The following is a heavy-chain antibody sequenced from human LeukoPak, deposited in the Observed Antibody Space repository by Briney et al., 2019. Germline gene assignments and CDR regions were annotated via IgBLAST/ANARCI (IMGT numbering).Heavy chain of an antibody. Sequence: PGGSLRLSCAASGFTFRNYVIHWVRQAPGKGLEWVAVTSSDLNVKLYADSVKGRFTISRDNSKNTLYLQMNSLRAEDTAVYYCAKLGNAHFDYWGQGTLVTVSS. CDR2: TSSDLNVK. V-gene: IGHV3-30*18. CDR3: AKLGNAHFDY. D-gene: IGHD1-26*01. CDR1: GFTFRNYV. J-gene: IGHJ4*02.